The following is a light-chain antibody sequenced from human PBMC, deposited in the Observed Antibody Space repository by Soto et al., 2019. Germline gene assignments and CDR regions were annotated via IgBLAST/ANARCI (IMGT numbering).Light chain of an antibody. CDR1: QSISSSN. CDR2: GAS. CDR3: RQYGSSPYT. V-gene: IGKV3-20*01. J-gene: IGKJ2*01. Sequence: EIVLTQSPGTLSLSPGERATLSCRASQSISSSNFAWLQQRPGQAPRLLIHGASSRATGVPDRFSGSGSGTDFTLTISRLEPEDFAVYYCRQYGSSPYTFGQGTKVEIK.